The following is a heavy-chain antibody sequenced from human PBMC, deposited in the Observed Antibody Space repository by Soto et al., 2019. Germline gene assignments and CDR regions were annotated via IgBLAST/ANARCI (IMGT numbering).Heavy chain of an antibody. CDR3: ARDRGVAAAGRYFDY. CDR2: INPNSGGT. J-gene: IGHJ4*02. D-gene: IGHD6-13*01. Sequence: RASVKVSCKASGYTFTGYYMHWVRQAPGQGLEWMGWINPNSGGTNYAQKFQGWVTMTRDTSISTAYMELSRLRSDDTAVYYCARDRGVAAAGRYFDYWSQGTLVTVSS. CDR1: GYTFTGYY. V-gene: IGHV1-2*04.